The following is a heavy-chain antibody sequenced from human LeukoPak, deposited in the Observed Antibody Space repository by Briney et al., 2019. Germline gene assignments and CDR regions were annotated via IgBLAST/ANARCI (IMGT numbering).Heavy chain of an antibody. J-gene: IGHJ4*02. Sequence: SVKVSCKASGGAFSSYAISWVRQAPGQGLEWMGGIIPIFGTANYAQKFQGRVTITADESTSTAYMELSSLRSEDTAVYYCARDRLTLYYYDSSGYYPDWGQGTLVTVSS. CDR3: ARDRLTLYYYDSSGYYPD. D-gene: IGHD3-22*01. V-gene: IGHV1-69*13. CDR1: GGAFSSYA. CDR2: IIPIFGTA.